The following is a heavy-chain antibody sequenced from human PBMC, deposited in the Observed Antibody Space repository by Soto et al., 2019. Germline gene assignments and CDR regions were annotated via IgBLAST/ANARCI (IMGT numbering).Heavy chain of an antibody. J-gene: IGHJ4*02. Sequence: GGSLRLSCAASGFTFSSYAMHWVRQAPGKGLEWVAVISYDGSNKYYADSVKGRFTISRDNSKNTLYLQMNSLRAEDTAVYYCARGDTYYYDSSGYYYPVTADYWGQGTLVTVSS. CDR2: ISYDGSNK. CDR3: ARGDTYYYDSSGYYYPVTADY. CDR1: GFTFSSYA. V-gene: IGHV3-30-3*01. D-gene: IGHD3-22*01.